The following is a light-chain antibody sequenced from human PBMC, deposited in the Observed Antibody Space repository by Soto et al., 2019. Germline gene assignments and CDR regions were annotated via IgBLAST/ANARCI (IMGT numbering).Light chain of an antibody. CDR2: AAS. Sequence: DIQLTQSPSFLSASVGDRVTITCRASQGISSYLAWYQQKPGKAPKLLIYAASTLQSGVPSRFSGSGSGTEFTITISSLQPEDFATYYCQQLNSYPRALTFGGGTKVEIK. CDR3: QQLNSYPRALT. J-gene: IGKJ4*01. V-gene: IGKV1-9*01. CDR1: QGISSY.